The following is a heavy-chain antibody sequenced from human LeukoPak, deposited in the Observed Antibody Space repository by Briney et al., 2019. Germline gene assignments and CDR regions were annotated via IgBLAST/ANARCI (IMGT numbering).Heavy chain of an antibody. CDR2: INHSGST. J-gene: IGHJ3*02. D-gene: IGHD2-2*01. CDR3: ARLLVVPAASDAFDI. CDR1: GGSFSGYY. Sequence: SETLSLTCAVYGGSFSGYYWSWLRQPPGKGLEWIGEINHSGSTNYNPSLKSRVTISVDTSKNQFSLKLSSVTAADTAVYYCARLLVVPAASDAFDIWGQGTMVTVSS. V-gene: IGHV4-34*01.